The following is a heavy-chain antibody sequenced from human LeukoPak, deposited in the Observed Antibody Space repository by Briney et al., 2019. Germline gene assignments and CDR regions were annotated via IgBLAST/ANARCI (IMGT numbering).Heavy chain of an antibody. D-gene: IGHD6-19*01. Sequence: PSETLSLTCAVYGGSFSGYYWSWIRQPPGKGLEWIGEINHSGSTNYNPSLKSRGTISVDTSKNQFSLKLSSVTAADTAVYYCARGPLRRGESSGWYGNYYYYYMDVWGKGTTVTVSS. CDR3: ARGPLRRGESSGWYGNYYYYYMDV. CDR1: GGSFSGYY. V-gene: IGHV4-34*01. CDR2: INHSGST. J-gene: IGHJ6*03.